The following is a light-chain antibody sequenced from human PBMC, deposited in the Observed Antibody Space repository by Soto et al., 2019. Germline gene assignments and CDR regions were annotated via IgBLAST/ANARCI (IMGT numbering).Light chain of an antibody. J-gene: IGKJ4*01. Sequence: DMQLTQSPSFLSASVGDRVTSTCRASQGISSYLAWYQQKPGKAPKLLMYAASTLQSGVPSRFSGSGSGTEFTLTISSLQPEDFATYYCQQLNSYPLTVGGGTKVEIK. CDR1: QGISSY. V-gene: IGKV1-9*01. CDR3: QQLNSYPLT. CDR2: AAS.